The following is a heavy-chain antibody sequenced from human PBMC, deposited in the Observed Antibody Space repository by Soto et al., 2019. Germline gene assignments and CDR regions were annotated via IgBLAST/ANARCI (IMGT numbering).Heavy chain of an antibody. Sequence: PGGSLRLSCAGSALTLTRSAVSWVRQAPGKGLEWVSAISVGGGGTYYADSVKGRFTISRDISKNTVYRQMNGLRAEAPAVYYVAIHVEQVVEVFWY. CDR2: ISVGGGGT. CDR1: ALTLTRSA. J-gene: IGHJ2*01. V-gene: IGHV3-23*01. CDR3: AIHVEQVVEVFWY. D-gene: IGHD6-13*01.